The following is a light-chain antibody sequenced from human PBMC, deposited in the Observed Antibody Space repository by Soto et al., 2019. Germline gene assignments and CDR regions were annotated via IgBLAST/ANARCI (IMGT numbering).Light chain of an antibody. CDR1: KLGDNY. CDR2: QNS. Sequence: SYELTQPPSVSVSPGQTASITCSGDKLGDNYACWYQQKPGQSPVVVIYQNSKRPSGIPERFSGSNSGNTATLTISGTQAMDEADYYCQAWDSSTAVFGGGTKVTVL. J-gene: IGLJ2*01. V-gene: IGLV3-1*01. CDR3: QAWDSSTAV.